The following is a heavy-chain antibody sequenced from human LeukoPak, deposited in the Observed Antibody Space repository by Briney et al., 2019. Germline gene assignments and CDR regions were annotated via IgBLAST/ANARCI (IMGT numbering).Heavy chain of an antibody. J-gene: IGHJ4*02. CDR3: AREVAVAGHLDY. CDR1: GFTFSSYE. CDR2: ISSSGSTI. D-gene: IGHD6-19*01. Sequence: GGSLRLSCAASGFTFSSYEMHWVRQAPGKGLEWVSYISSSGSTIYYADSVKGRFTISRDNAKNSLYLQMNSLRAEDTAVYYCAREVAVAGHLDYWGQGTLVTVSS. V-gene: IGHV3-48*03.